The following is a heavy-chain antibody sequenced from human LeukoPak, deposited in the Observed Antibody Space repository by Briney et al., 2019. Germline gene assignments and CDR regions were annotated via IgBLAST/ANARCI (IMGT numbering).Heavy chain of an antibody. CDR2: ISSNGGST. CDR1: GFTFSSYA. V-gene: IGHV3-64D*06. J-gene: IGHJ4*02. CDR3: VKDLMGYYDSSVW. Sequence: PGGSLRLSCSASGFTFSSYAMHWVRQAPGKGLEYVSAISSNGGSTYYADSVKGRFTISRDNSKNTLYLQMSSLRAEDTAVYYCVKDLMGYYDSSVWWGQGTLVTVSS. D-gene: IGHD3-22*01.